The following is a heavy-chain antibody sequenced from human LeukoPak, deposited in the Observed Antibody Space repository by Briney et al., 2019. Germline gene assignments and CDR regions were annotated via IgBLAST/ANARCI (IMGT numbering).Heavy chain of an antibody. CDR3: ARDGEYGTGSYYRGSFDY. V-gene: IGHV1-2*02. CDR2: IHPRSGDT. Sequence: GASVKVSCKASGYSFTAFYIHWVRQAPGQGLEWMGWIHPRSGDTRYAQKFQGRVTMARDTSISTVYMDLSSLGSDDTAVYYCARDGEYGTGSYYRGSFDYWGQGILVTVSP. CDR1: GYSFTAFY. J-gene: IGHJ4*02. D-gene: IGHD3-10*01.